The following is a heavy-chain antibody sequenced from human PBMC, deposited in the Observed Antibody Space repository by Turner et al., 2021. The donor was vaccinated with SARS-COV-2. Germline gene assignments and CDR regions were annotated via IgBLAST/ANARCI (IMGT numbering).Heavy chain of an antibody. CDR2: ISSSSSTI. V-gene: IGHV3-48*01. CDR1: VFTFSSYS. D-gene: IGHD6-13*01. CDR3: ARVSGSSSYYYYGMDV. Sequence: EVQLVASGGGLVQPGGSLRLSCAASVFTFSSYSMNWVRQAPGKGLEWVSYISSSSSTIYYADSVKGRFTISRDNAKNSLYLQMNSLRAEDTAVYNCARVSGSSSYYYYGMDVWGQGTTVTVSS. J-gene: IGHJ6*02.